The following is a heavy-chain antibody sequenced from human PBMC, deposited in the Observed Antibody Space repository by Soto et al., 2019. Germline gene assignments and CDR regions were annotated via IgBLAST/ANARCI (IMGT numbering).Heavy chain of an antibody. D-gene: IGHD6-6*01. CDR2: IAYDGINR. V-gene: IGHV3-30*18. Sequence: ESGGGVVQPGRSLRLSCAASGFLFTSYGIHWVRQAPGKGLEWVSLIAYDGINRYYADSVKGRLTMSRDNSKNTVYLQMDSLRGDDTAVYYCAKIRSSSSSYYFYSGMDVWGHGTTVTVSS. J-gene: IGHJ6*01. CDR1: GFLFTSYG. CDR3: AKIRSSSSSYYFYSGMDV.